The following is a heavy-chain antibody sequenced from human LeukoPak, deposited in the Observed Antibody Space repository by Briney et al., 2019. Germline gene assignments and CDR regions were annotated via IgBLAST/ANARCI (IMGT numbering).Heavy chain of an antibody. Sequence: ASVKISCKASGYTFTGHYMHWVRQAPGQGLEWMGWINPNSGVTNYAQKLQGRVTITRDTSIDTAYMQLSGLRSDDTAVYYCAKDRYGDYEAPFHYYMDAWGRGTTVTVSS. D-gene: IGHD5-12*01. CDR1: GYTFTGHY. CDR2: INPNSGVT. V-gene: IGHV1-2*02. J-gene: IGHJ6*03. CDR3: AKDRYGDYEAPFHYYMDA.